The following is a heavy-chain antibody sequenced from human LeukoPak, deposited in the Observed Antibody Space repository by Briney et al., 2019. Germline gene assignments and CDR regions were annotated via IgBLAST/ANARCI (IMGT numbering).Heavy chain of an antibody. Sequence: EASVKVSCTASGYTFTSHGISWVRQAPGQGLEWMGWISAYNGNTNYAQKLQGRVTMTTDTSTSTAYMELRSLRSDDTAVYYCARVLYYDILTGYPWGDYFDYWGQGTLVTVSS. V-gene: IGHV1-18*04. CDR2: ISAYNGNT. CDR1: GYTFTSHG. J-gene: IGHJ4*02. D-gene: IGHD3-9*01. CDR3: ARVLYYDILTGYPWGDYFDY.